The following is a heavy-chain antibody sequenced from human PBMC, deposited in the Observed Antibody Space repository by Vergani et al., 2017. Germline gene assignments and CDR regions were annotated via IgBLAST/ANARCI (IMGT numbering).Heavy chain of an antibody. CDR3: ARVGGDYGVYYYYYYGMDV. CDR1: GYTFTSYD. J-gene: IGHJ6*02. Sequence: QVQLVQSGAEVKKPGASVKVSCKASGYTFTSYDINWVRQATGQGLEWMGWMNPNSGNTGYAQKFQGRVTMTRNTSISTAYMELSSLRSEDTAVYYCARVGGDYGVYYYYYYGMDVWGQGTTVTVSS. V-gene: IGHV1-8*01. D-gene: IGHD4-17*01. CDR2: MNPNSGNT.